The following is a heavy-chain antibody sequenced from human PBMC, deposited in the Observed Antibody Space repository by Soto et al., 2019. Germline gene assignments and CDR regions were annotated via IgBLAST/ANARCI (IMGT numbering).Heavy chain of an antibody. CDR3: ARQNWVYNWFDP. CDR2: IDPSDSYT. Sequence: PGESLKISCKGSGYSFTSYWISWVRQMPGKGLEWMGRIDPSDSYTNYSPSLQGHVTISADKSISTAYLQWSSLKASDTAMYYCARQNWVYNWFDPWGQGTLVTVSS. CDR1: GYSFTSYW. J-gene: IGHJ5*02. V-gene: IGHV5-10-1*01. D-gene: IGHD2-8*01.